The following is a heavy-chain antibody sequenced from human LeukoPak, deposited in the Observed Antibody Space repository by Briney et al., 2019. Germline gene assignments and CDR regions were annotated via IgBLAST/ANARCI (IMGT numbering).Heavy chain of an antibody. CDR3: ARDRPVLLWFGELSHYYGMDV. CDR1: GYTFTSYG. D-gene: IGHD3-10*01. V-gene: IGHV1-18*01. Sequence: ASVKVSCKASGYTFTSYGTSWVRQAPGQGLEWMGWIRAYNGHTNYAQKLQARVTMTTDTSTSTAYMELRSLRSDDTAVYYCARDRPVLLWFGELSHYYGMDVWGQGTTVTVSS. CDR2: IRAYNGHT. J-gene: IGHJ6*02.